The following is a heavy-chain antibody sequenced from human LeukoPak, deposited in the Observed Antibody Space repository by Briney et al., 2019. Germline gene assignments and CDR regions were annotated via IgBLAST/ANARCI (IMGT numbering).Heavy chain of an antibody. J-gene: IGHJ2*01. CDR2: ISAYNGNT. CDR1: GYTFTSYG. D-gene: IGHD3-22*01. V-gene: IGHV1-18*01. Sequence: ASVKVSCKASGYTFTSYGISWVRQAPGQGLEWMGWISAYNGNTNYAQKFQGRVTMTRDTSTSTVYMELSSLRSEDTAVYYRARAGEYYYDSSDGWYFDLWGRGTLVTVSS. CDR3: ARAGEYYYDSSDGWYFDL.